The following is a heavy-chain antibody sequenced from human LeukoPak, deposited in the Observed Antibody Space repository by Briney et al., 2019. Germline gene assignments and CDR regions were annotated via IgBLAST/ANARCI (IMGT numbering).Heavy chain of an antibody. D-gene: IGHD3-10*01. J-gene: IGHJ4*02. CDR3: AKNGHGSGSYYPRTKYYFDY. CDR2: ISSSGTYI. V-gene: IGHV3-23*01. Sequence: ETLSLTCTVSGVSISSSNSYWGWIRQAPGKGLEWVSSISSSGTYIYYADFVKGRFTISRDNSKNTLYLQMNSLRAEDTAVYYCAKNGHGSGSYYPRTKYYFDYWGQGTLVTVSS. CDR1: GVSISSSNSY.